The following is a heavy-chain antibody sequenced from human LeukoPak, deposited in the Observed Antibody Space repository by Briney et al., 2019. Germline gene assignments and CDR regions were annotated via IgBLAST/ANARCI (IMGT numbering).Heavy chain of an antibody. J-gene: IGHJ4*02. CDR3: ATRRAGSSGFDH. CDR2: ISSSGGST. Sequence: GGSLRLSCAASGFTFSSYAMSWVRQAPGKGLEWVSAISSSGGSTYYADSVKGHFTISRDNSKNTLYLQMNSLRAEDAAVYYCATRRAGSSGFDHWGQGTLVTVSS. D-gene: IGHD3-22*01. V-gene: IGHV3-23*01. CDR1: GFTFSSYA.